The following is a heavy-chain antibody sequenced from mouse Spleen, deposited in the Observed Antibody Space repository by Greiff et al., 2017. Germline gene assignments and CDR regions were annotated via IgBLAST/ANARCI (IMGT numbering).Heavy chain of an antibody. Sequence: VKLQQPGAELVKPGASVKLSCKASGYTFTSYWMQWVKQRPGQGLEWIGEIDPSDSYTNYNQKFKGKATLTVDTSSSTAYMQLSSLTSEDSAVYYCARFHYDYDGYYAMDYWGQGTSVTVSS. J-gene: IGHJ4*01. CDR3: ARFHYDYDGYYAMDY. CDR1: GYTFTSYW. CDR2: IDPSDSYT. D-gene: IGHD2-4*01. V-gene: IGHV1-50*01.